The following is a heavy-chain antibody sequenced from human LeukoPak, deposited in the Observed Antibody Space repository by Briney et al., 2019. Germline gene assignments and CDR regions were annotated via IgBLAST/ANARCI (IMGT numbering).Heavy chain of an antibody. J-gene: IGHJ4*02. D-gene: IGHD3-22*01. CDR2: VSYDGSNK. Sequence: QAGGSLRLSCAASGFTFSSYTIHWVRQAPGKGLEWVTIVSYDGSNKYYADSVKGRFTISRDNAKNSLYLQMNSLRAEDTAVYYCARDNYDTGGYYFDWGQGTLVTVSS. V-gene: IGHV3-30-3*01. CDR3: ARDNYDTGGYYFD. CDR1: GFTFSSYT.